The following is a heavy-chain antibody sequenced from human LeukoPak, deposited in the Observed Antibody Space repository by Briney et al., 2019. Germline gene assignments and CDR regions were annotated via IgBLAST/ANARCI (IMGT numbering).Heavy chain of an antibody. V-gene: IGHV4-59*01. J-gene: IGHJ5*02. CDR3: ARDRGITGTTEFDP. D-gene: IGHD1-7*01. Sequence: PSETLSLTCSVSGDSISDYYWSWIRQPPGKGLEWIGYMHSSGSTNYNPSLKSRVTISVDTSKNQFSLKLSSVTAADTALSYCARDRGITGTTEFDPWGQGTLVIVSS. CDR2: MHSSGST. CDR1: GDSISDYY.